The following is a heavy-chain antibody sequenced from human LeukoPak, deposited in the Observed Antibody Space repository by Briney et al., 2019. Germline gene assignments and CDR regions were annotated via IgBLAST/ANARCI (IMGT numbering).Heavy chain of an antibody. CDR3: TRGGDYWAYNPDY. Sequence: GGSLRLSCAASGFTFSGSAMHWVRQASGKGLEWVGRIRSKANSYPTAYAASVKGRFTISRDDSKNTAYLQMNSLKTEDTAVYYCTRGGDYWAYNPDYWGQGTLVTVSS. V-gene: IGHV3-73*01. J-gene: IGHJ4*02. D-gene: IGHD4-17*01. CDR2: IRSKANSYPT. CDR1: GFTFSGSA.